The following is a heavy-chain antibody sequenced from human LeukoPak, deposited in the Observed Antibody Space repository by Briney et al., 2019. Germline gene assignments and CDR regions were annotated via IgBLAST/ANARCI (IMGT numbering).Heavy chain of an antibody. Sequence: PSETLSLTYTVSSGPISSSNYYWSWIRQPAGKGLEWIGRISTIGSTNYNPSLNSRVTISIDTSKNQFSLKLSSVTAADTAVYYCARDGCGGSCFHYYYYYMDVWGKGTTVTISS. CDR1: SGPISSSNYY. CDR3: ARDGCGGSCFHYYYYYMDV. D-gene: IGHD2-15*01. J-gene: IGHJ6*03. V-gene: IGHV4-61*02. CDR2: ISTIGST.